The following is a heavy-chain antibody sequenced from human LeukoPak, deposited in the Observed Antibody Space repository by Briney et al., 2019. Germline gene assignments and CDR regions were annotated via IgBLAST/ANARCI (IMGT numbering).Heavy chain of an antibody. CDR1: GFTFSSYA. D-gene: IGHD3-10*01. V-gene: IGHV3-23*01. Sequence: GGSLRLSCAASGFTFSSYAMSWVRQAPGKGLEWVSAISGSGGSTYYADSVKGRFTIPRDNSKNTLYLQMNSLRAEDTAVYYCAKVLPGLRNYGSGTHRGTFDYWGQGTLVTVSS. CDR2: ISGSGGST. CDR3: AKVLPGLRNYGSGTHRGTFDY. J-gene: IGHJ4*02.